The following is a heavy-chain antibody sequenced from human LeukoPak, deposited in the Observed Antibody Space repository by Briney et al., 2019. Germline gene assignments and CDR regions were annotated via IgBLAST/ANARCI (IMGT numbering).Heavy chain of an antibody. Sequence: PSQTLSLTCTVSGGSISSGDYYWSWIRQPPGKGLEWIGYIYYSGSTYYNPSLKSRVTISVDTSKNQFSLKLSSVTAADTAVYYCARVGVLDGYNSGGDYWGQGTLVTVSS. CDR2: IYYSGST. D-gene: IGHD5-24*01. CDR1: GGSISSGDYY. CDR3: ARVGVLDGYNSGGDY. J-gene: IGHJ4*02. V-gene: IGHV4-30-4*08.